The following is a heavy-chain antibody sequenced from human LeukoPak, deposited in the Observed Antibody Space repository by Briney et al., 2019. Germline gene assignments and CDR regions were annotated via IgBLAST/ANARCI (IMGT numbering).Heavy chain of an antibody. J-gene: IGHJ6*02. CDR3: ARGLRDRYGMDV. Sequence: GGSLRLSCVASGFTFDTYWMHWVRQAPGKGLVWVSRIHRDGNNINYADFVQGRFTVSRDNAKNTLYLQMHSLRVEDTAMYYCARGLRDRYGMDVWGQGTTVTVSS. CDR1: GFTFDTYW. CDR2: IHRDGNNI. V-gene: IGHV3-74*01.